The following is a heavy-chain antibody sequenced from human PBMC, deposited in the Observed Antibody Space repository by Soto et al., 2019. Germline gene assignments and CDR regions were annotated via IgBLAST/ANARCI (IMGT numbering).Heavy chain of an antibody. D-gene: IGHD2-8*01. Sequence: QVQLQESGPGLVKPSETLSLTCTVSGGSFTSDYLSWIRQPPGKGLQWIGYIYYNGTTNYNPSLKSRLTISQDTAKGQISLERNSLTAADTAVYYCASHSGVAALGGLDHWGQGTLVTVSS. CDR2: IYYNGTT. CDR1: GGSFTSDY. J-gene: IGHJ4*02. CDR3: ASHSGVAALGGLDH. V-gene: IGHV4-59*08.